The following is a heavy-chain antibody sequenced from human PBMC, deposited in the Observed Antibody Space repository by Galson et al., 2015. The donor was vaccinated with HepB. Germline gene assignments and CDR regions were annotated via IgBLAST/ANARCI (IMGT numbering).Heavy chain of an antibody. J-gene: IGHJ5*02. V-gene: IGHV7-4-1*02. Sequence: SVKVSCKASGYTFTSYAMNWVRQAPGQGLEWMGWINTNTGNPTYAQGFTGRFVFSLDTSVSTAYLQISSLKAEDTAVYYCARDSGVPLRGLDYYGSGSYYQFPPSRENWFDPWGQGTLVTVSS. CDR3: ARDSGVPLRGLDYYGSGSYYQFPPSRENWFDP. D-gene: IGHD3-10*01. CDR2: INTNTGNP. CDR1: GYTFTSYA.